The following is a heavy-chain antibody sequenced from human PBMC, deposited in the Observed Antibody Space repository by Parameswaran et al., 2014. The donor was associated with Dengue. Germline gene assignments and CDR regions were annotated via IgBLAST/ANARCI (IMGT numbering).Heavy chain of an antibody. Sequence: VRQMPGKGLEWMGIIYPGDSDTRYSPSFQGQVTISADKSISTAYLQWSSLKASDTAMYYCARGRYSRIDPWGQGTLVTVSS. CDR2: IYPGDSDT. J-gene: IGHJ5*02. CDR3: ARGRYSRIDP. D-gene: IGHD6-13*01. V-gene: IGHV5-51*01.